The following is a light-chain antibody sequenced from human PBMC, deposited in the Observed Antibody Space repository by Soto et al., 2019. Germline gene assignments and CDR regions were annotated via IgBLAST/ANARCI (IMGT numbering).Light chain of an antibody. Sequence: DIEMTQSPATLSVSLGERATLSCRASQSVSSYLAWYQHKPGQAPRLLIYGASSRDTGVPARFSGSGSGTEFTLPISSLQPEDFAVYYCQQYNNWPPTFGQGTKVDIK. CDR2: GAS. CDR1: QSVSSY. CDR3: QQYNNWPPT. J-gene: IGKJ1*01. V-gene: IGKV3-15*01.